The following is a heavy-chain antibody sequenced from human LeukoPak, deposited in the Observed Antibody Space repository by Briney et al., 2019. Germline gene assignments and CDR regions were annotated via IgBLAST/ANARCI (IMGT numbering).Heavy chain of an antibody. CDR2: IKQDGSEK. J-gene: IGHJ6*02. Sequence: GGSLRLSCAASGFTFSSYWMSWVRQAPGKGLEWVANIKQDGSEKYYVDSVKGRFTISRDNAKNSLYLQMNSLRAEDTAVYYCARGLLGFYYGMGVWGQGTTVTVSS. D-gene: IGHD2-21*01. CDR1: GFTFSSYW. CDR3: ARGLLGFYYGMGV. V-gene: IGHV3-7*03.